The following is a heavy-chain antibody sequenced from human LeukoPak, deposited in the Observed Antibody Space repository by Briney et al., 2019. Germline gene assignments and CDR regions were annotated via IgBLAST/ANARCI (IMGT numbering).Heavy chain of an antibody. Sequence: PSETLSLTCTVSGGSISSYYWSWIRQPPGKGLEWIGYIYSSGSTNYNPSLKSRVTISVDTSKNQFSLKLSSVTAADTAVYYCARRLSIYSSSWYGPRGEFDYWGQGTLVTVSS. CDR2: IYSSGST. V-gene: IGHV4-59*12. J-gene: IGHJ4*02. D-gene: IGHD6-13*01. CDR1: GGSISSYY. CDR3: ARRLSIYSSSWYGPRGEFDY.